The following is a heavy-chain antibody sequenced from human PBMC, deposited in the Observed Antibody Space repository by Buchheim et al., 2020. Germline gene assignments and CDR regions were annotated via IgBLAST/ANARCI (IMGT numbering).Heavy chain of an antibody. V-gene: IGHV4-34*01. Sequence: QVQLQQWGAGLLKPSETLSLTCAVYGGSFSGYYWSWFRQPPGKGLEGIGEINHSGSINYNPPPKSRVSISPDTSKNQFSLKLSSVTAADTAVYYCARKGNDPVYYYGMDVWGQGTT. CDR3: ARKGNDPVYYYGMDV. D-gene: IGHD1-1*01. CDR2: INHSGSI. J-gene: IGHJ6*02. CDR1: GGSFSGYY.